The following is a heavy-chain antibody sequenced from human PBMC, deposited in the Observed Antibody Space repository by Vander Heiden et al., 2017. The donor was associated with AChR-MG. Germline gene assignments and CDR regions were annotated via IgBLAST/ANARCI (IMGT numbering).Heavy chain of an antibody. V-gene: IGHV3-48*03. J-gene: IGHJ5*02. D-gene: IGHD2-21*02. CDR3: ARGLGWRHNWFDL. CDR2: ITSSSNSI. Sequence: EGQLLESGGGLVQPGGSLSLSCAASGFDSSDYEMNWVRQAPGKGLEWISYITSSSNSIYYSDSVKGRFTISRDNANNSLYLQMNSLRAEDTALYYCARGLGWRHNWFDLWGQGTLVTVSS. CDR1: GFDSSDYE.